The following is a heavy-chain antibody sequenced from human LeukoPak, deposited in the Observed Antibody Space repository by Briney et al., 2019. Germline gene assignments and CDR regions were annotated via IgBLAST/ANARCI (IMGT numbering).Heavy chain of an antibody. J-gene: IGHJ4*02. CDR2: ISGSGGST. Sequence: GGSLRLSCAASGFTFSSYAMSWVRQAPGKGLEWVSAISGSGGSTYYADSVKGRFTISRDNSKNTLYLQMNSLRAEDTAVYYCAKDLGEQWASYYFDYWGQGTLVTISS. D-gene: IGHD6-19*01. CDR1: GFTFSSYA. CDR3: AKDLGEQWASYYFDY. V-gene: IGHV3-23*01.